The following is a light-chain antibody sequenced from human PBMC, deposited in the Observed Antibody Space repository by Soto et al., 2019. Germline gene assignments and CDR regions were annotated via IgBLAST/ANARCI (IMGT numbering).Light chain of an antibody. CDR3: QHFNSFLSIT. CDR2: AAS. V-gene: IGKV1-9*01. J-gene: IGKJ5*01. CDR1: QGISSY. Sequence: DIQLTQSPSFLSASVGDRVTITCRASQGISSYLAWYQQKPGKAPKLLIFAASTLQSGVPSRFSGSGSGTEFTLTISSLQPEDFATYYCQHFNSFLSITFGQGTRLEIK.